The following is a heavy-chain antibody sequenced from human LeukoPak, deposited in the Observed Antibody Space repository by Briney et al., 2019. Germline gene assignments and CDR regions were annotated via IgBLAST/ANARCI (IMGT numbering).Heavy chain of an antibody. D-gene: IGHD6-19*01. CDR1: GGSISSGGYY. CDR3: ARGSPVADIDY. V-gene: IGHV4-31*03. Sequence: SETLSLTCTVSGGSISSGGYYWSWIRQHPGKGLEWIGYIYYSGSTYYNPSLKSRVTISVDTSKNQFSLKLSSVTAADTAVYYCARGSPVADIDYWGQGTLVTVSS. J-gene: IGHJ4*02. CDR2: IYYSGST.